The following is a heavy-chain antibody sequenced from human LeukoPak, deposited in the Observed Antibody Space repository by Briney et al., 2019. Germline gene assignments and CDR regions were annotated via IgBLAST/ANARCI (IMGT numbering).Heavy chain of an antibody. CDR2: IYYSGST. D-gene: IGHD4-17*01. Sequence: PSETLSLTFTVSGGSISSYYWSWIRQPPGKGLEWIGYIYYSGSTNYNPSLKSRVTISVDTSKNQFSLKLSSVTAADTAVYYCAKKGDYGDYFVYWGQGTLVTVSS. V-gene: IGHV4-59*01. CDR1: GGSISSYY. CDR3: AKKGDYGDYFVY. J-gene: IGHJ4*02.